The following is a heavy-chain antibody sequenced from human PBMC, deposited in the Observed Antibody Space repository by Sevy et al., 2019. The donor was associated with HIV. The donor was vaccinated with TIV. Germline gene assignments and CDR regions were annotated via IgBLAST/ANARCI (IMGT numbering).Heavy chain of an antibody. Sequence: GRSLRLSCAASGFTFSSYSMNWVRQAPGKGLEWVSSISSSSSYIYYADSVKGRFTISRDNAKNSLYLQMNSLRAEDTAVYYCARGGGFIAARTPLGYYYYYMDVWGKRTTVTVSS. V-gene: IGHV3-21*01. J-gene: IGHJ6*03. D-gene: IGHD6-6*01. CDR1: GFTFSSYS. CDR3: ARGGGFIAARTPLGYYYYYMDV. CDR2: ISSSSSYI.